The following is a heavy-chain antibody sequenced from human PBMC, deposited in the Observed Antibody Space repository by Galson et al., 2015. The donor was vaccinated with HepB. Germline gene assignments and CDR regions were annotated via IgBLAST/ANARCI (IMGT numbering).Heavy chain of an antibody. Sequence: QVQLQESGPGLVKPSETLSLTCPVSGGSISSSNWWSWVRQPPGKGLEWIGEIYHSGSTNYNPSLKSRVTISVDKSKNQFSLKLSSVTAADTAVYYCARARIVVVPAAILRGGDGMDVWGQGTTVTVSS. CDR1: GGSISSSNW. V-gene: IGHV4-4*02. CDR3: ARARIVVVPAAILRGGDGMDV. J-gene: IGHJ6*02. CDR2: IYHSGST. D-gene: IGHD2-2*01.